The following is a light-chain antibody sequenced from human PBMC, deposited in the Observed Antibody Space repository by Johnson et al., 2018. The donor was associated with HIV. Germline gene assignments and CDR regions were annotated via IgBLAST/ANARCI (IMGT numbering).Light chain of an antibody. Sequence: QSVLTQPPSVSVAPGQKVTVSCSGSSSNIGTNDVSWYQQFPGAAPKLLIYENNKRPSGIPDRFSGSKSGTSATLGITGLQTGDEAGYYCATGGRGLTVGGVIGSRTKVTVL. CDR3: ATGGRGLTVGGV. CDR2: ENN. V-gene: IGLV1-51*02. CDR1: SSNIGTND. J-gene: IGLJ1*01.